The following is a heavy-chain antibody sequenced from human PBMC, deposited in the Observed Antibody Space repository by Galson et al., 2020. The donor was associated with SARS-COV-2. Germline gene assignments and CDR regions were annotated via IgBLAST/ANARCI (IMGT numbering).Heavy chain of an antibody. CDR1: GFTFSSYG. D-gene: IGHD4-17*01. CDR2: IRYDGSNK. V-gene: IGHV3-30*02. CDR3: AQSEVGYGDYGYFDY. J-gene: IGHJ4*02. Sequence: GGSLRLSCAASGFTFSSYGMHWVRQAPGKGLEWVAFIRYDGSNKYYADSVKGRFTISRDNSKNTLYLQMNSLRAEDTAVYYCAQSEVGYGDYGYFDYWGQGTLVTVSS.